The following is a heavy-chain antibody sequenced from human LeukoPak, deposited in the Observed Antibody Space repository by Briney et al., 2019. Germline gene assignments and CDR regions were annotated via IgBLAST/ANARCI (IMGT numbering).Heavy chain of an antibody. CDR1: GFTFSSYG. J-gene: IGHJ4*02. CDR3: AKDLRQWLVHGYFDY. Sequence: PGGSPRLSCAASGFTFSSYGMHWVRQAPGKGLEWVAVISYDGSNKYYADSVKGRFTISRDNSKNTLYLQMNSLRAEDTAVYYCAKDLRQWLVHGYFDYWGQGTLVTVSS. V-gene: IGHV3-30*18. D-gene: IGHD6-19*01. CDR2: ISYDGSNK.